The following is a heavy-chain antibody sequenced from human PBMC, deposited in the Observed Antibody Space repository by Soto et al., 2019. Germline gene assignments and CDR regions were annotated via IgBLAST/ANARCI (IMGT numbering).Heavy chain of an antibody. J-gene: IGHJ4*02. Sequence: QVQLVQSGAEVKKPGSSVKVSCKASGGTFSSYTISWVRQAPGQGLEWKGRIIPILGIANYAQKFQGRVTITADKSTSTAYMELSSLRSEDTAVYYCARGWPVASDFDYWGQGTLVTVSS. V-gene: IGHV1-69*02. CDR1: GGTFSSYT. CDR3: ARGWPVASDFDY. CDR2: IIPILGIA. D-gene: IGHD2-15*01.